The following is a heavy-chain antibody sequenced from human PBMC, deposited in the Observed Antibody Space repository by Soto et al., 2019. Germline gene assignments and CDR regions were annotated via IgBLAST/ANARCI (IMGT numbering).Heavy chain of an antibody. V-gene: IGHV4-30-2*01. CDR3: ARVGTGTSWFDP. Sequence: PSETLSLTCAVSGGSISSGGYSWSWIRQPPGKGLEWIGYIYHSGSTYYNPSLKSQVTISVDRSKNQFSLKLSSVTAADTAVYYCARVGTGTSWFDPWGQGTLVTVSS. D-gene: IGHD1-7*01. CDR2: IYHSGST. CDR1: GGSISSGGYS. J-gene: IGHJ5*02.